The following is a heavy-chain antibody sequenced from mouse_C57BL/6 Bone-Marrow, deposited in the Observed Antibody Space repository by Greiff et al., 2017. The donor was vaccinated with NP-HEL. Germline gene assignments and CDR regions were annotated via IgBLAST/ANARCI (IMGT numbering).Heavy chain of an antibody. J-gene: IGHJ3*01. D-gene: IGHD3-2*02. Sequence: EVKLQESGPGLVKPSQSLSLTCSVTGYSITSGYYWNWIRQFPGNKLEWMGYISYDGSNNYNPSLKNRISITRDTSKNQFFLKLNSVTTEDTATYYCAREDSSGPAWFAYWGQGTLVTVSA. CDR2: ISYDGSN. CDR3: AREDSSGPAWFAY. V-gene: IGHV3-6*01. CDR1: GYSITSGYY.